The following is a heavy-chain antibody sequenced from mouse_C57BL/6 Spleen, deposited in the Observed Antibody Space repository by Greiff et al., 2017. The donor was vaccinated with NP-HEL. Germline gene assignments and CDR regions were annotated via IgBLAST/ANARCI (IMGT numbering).Heavy chain of an antibody. CDR3: ARDGGGYDGDDAMDY. CDR1: GYSITSGYY. V-gene: IGHV3-6*01. D-gene: IGHD2-2*01. J-gene: IGHJ4*01. Sequence: EVQLQQSGPGLVKPSQSLSLTCSVTGYSITSGYYWNWIRQFPGNKLEWMGYISYDGSNNYNPSLKNRISITRDTSKNQFFLKLNSVTTEDTATYYCARDGGGYDGDDAMDYWGQGTSVTVSS. CDR2: ISYDGSN.